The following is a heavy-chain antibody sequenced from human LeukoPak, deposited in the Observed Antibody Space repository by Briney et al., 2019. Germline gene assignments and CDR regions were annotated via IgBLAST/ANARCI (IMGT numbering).Heavy chain of an antibody. D-gene: IGHD2-15*01. CDR2: ISSSADST. CDR3: AKRAVGAAYYFDY. V-gene: IGHV3-23*01. J-gene: IGHJ4*02. Sequence: GGSLRPSCAASGFTFSSYVMSWVRQAPGKGLEWVSDISSSADSTHYADSVKGRFTISRDNSKNTLFLQMNSLRAEDTAVYYCAKRAVGAAYYFDYWGQGTLVTVSS. CDR1: GFTFSSYV.